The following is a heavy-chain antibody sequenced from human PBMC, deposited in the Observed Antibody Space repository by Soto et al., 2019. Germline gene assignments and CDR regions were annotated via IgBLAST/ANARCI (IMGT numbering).Heavy chain of an antibody. Sequence: ASVKVSCKASGYTFISYCISWVRQAPGQGLEWMGRINPSAGSTTYTQNFQGRVTMTRDTSTSTVYMELSSLRSDDTAVYYCARVTDASSWNYAGFDYWGQGTLVTVSS. J-gene: IGHJ4*02. CDR1: GYTFISYC. CDR2: INPSAGST. V-gene: IGHV1-46*01. CDR3: ARVTDASSWNYAGFDY. D-gene: IGHD6-13*01.